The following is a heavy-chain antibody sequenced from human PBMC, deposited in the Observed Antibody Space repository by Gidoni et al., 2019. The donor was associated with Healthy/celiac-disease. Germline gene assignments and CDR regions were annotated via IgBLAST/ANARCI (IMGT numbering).Heavy chain of an antibody. CDR2: IYYSGST. CDR1: GGSISSGGYS. Sequence: QVQLQESGPGLVKPSQTLSLTCTVSGGSISSGGYSWSWIRQHPGKGLEWIGYIYYSGSTYYNPSLKSRVTISVDTSKNQFSLKLSSVTAADTAVYYCARERQRGWFDPWGQGTLVTVSS. CDR3: ARERQRGWFDP. J-gene: IGHJ5*02. V-gene: IGHV4-31*03.